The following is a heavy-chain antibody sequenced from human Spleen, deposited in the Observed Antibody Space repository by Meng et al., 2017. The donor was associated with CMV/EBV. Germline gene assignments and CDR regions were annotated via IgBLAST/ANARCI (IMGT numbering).Heavy chain of an antibody. J-gene: IGHJ4*02. CDR3: ARRWSGYLDY. Sequence: CSVCGGYRRSSRYFWAGIRQPAGKGLEWIGNIYYSGSTYYNPSLKSRVTISVDTSKKQFSLKLSSVTAADTGVYYCARRWSGYLDYWGQGTLVTVSS. V-gene: IGHV4-39*01. CDR1: GGYRRSSRYF. CDR2: IYYSGST. D-gene: IGHD3-3*01.